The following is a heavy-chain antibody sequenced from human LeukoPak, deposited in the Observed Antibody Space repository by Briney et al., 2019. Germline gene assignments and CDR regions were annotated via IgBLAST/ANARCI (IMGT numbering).Heavy chain of an antibody. D-gene: IGHD4-23*01. Sequence: SETLSLTCGVSGYSISSGYYWGWIRQPPGKGLEWIGSIYRSGSTYYNPSLKSRVTISVDTSKNHFSLKLSSVTAADTALYFCARDDYGGKNSFDYWGQGSLVTVSS. V-gene: IGHV4-38-2*02. CDR3: ARDDYGGKNSFDY. CDR1: GYSISSGYY. CDR2: IYRSGST. J-gene: IGHJ4*02.